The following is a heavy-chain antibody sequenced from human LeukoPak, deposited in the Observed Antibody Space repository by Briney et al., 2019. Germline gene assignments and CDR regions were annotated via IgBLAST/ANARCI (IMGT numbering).Heavy chain of an antibody. CDR2: IYPDGRI. Sequence: SETLSLTCSVSSGSMTDSCWSWFRQAPGKGFEWLGFIYPDGRIEYSPSLRSRVTFSVATSKLEATVRLSSVTASDTAVYYCTRERYDRSGYFLDFWGQGTLVTVSS. D-gene: IGHD3-22*01. CDR3: TRERYDRSGYFLDF. CDR1: SGSMTDSC. V-gene: IGHV4-59*12. J-gene: IGHJ4*02.